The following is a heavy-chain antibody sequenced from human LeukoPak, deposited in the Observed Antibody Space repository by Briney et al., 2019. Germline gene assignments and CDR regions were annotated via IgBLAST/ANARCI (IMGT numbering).Heavy chain of an antibody. CDR3: ARVGVAMAPHFDY. CDR2: INPNSGGT. V-gene: IGHV1-2*02. CDR1: GYTFTGYY. D-gene: IGHD5-24*01. J-gene: IGHJ4*02. Sequence: GASVKVSCKASGYTFTGYYMHWVRQAPGQGLEWMGWINPNSGGTNYAQKFQGRVTMTRDTSISTAYMELSRLRSDDTAVYYCARVGVAMAPHFDYWSQGTLVTVSS.